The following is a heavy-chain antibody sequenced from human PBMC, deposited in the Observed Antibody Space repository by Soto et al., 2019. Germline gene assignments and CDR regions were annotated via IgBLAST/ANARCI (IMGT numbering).Heavy chain of an antibody. V-gene: IGHV3-21*01. CDR3: ARVGPGSYDFLSVPDV. Sequence: EVQLVESGGGLVKPGGSLRLSCAASGFTFSSYSMNWVRQAPGKGLEWVSSISSSSSYIYYADSVKGRFTISRDNAKNSLYLQMNSLRAEDTAVYYCARVGPGSYDFLSVPDVWGKGTTVTVSS. D-gene: IGHD3-3*01. CDR1: GFTFSSYS. J-gene: IGHJ6*04. CDR2: ISSSSSYI.